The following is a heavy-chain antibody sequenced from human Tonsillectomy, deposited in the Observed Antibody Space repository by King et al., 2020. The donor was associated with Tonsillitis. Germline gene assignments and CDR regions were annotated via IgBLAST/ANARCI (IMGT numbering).Heavy chain of an antibody. V-gene: IGHV4-61*02. CDR1: GGSVSSVSYY. J-gene: IGHJ4*02. Sequence: QLQESGPGLVKPSQTLSLTCTVSGGSVSSVSYYYTWIRQPAGKGLEWIGLTYTSGTTNYNPSLKSLVTISVDTSKNQFSLNLTSVTAADTAVYQCAREPLTRYCRSASCLDCWGQGTLVTVSS. CDR3: AREPLTRYCRSASCLDC. D-gene: IGHD2-2*01. CDR2: TYTSGTT.